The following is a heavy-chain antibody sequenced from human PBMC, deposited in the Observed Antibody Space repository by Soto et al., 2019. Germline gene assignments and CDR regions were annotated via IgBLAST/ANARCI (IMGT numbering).Heavy chain of an antibody. CDR3: ARAYCSGGSCKYYYYGMDV. Sequence: GGSLRLSCAASGFTFSSYSMKWVRQAPGKGLEWVSYISSSSTNIYYADSVKGRFTISRDNAKNSLYLQMNSLRAEDTAVYYCARAYCSGGSCKYYYYGMDVWGQGTTVTV. D-gene: IGHD2-15*01. CDR1: GFTFSSYS. J-gene: IGHJ6*02. V-gene: IGHV3-48*01. CDR2: ISSSSTNI.